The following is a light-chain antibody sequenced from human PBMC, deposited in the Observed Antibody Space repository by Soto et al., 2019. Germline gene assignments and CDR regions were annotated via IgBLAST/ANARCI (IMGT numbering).Light chain of an antibody. Sequence: DIQMTQSPSSLSASVGDRVTITCQASQDIKNYLNWYQQKPGKAPKLLMYDASNLERGVPSRFSRRGSGTDFTFTISSLQPEDFETYYCQQYDNLPSITFGQGTPLEIK. V-gene: IGKV1-33*01. CDR2: DAS. CDR1: QDIKNY. CDR3: QQYDNLPSIT. J-gene: IGKJ5*01.